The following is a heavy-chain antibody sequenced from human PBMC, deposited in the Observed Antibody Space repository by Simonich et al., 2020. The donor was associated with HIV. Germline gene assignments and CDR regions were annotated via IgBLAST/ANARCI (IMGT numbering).Heavy chain of an antibody. D-gene: IGHD2-2*01. J-gene: IGHJ4*02. V-gene: IGHV1-46*03. CDR3: ARDPSLSPLDLYFDF. Sequence: QVQLVQSGAEVKKPGASVKVSCKASGYTFSSYYMHWVRQAPGQGLEWMGIINPSGGSTSYAQKFQGRVTMTRDTPTSTGYMDLRSLRSEDTAVYFCARDPSLSPLDLYFDFWGQGTLVTVSS. CDR1: GYTFSSYY. CDR2: INPSGGST.